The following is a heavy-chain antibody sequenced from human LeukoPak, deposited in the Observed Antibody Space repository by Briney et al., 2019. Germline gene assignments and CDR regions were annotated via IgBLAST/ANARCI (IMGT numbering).Heavy chain of an antibody. Sequence: ASVKVSCKASGGTFSSYAISWVRQAPGQGLEWMGGIIPIFGTANYAQKFQGRVTITADESTSTAYMELSSLRSEDTAVYYCARFGYSYGPDWGQGTLVTVSS. J-gene: IGHJ4*02. V-gene: IGHV1-69*13. CDR3: ARFGYSYGPD. CDR1: GGTFSSYA. CDR2: IIPIFGTA. D-gene: IGHD5-18*01.